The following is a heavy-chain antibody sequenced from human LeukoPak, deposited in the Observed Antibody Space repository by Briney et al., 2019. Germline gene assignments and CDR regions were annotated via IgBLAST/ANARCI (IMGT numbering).Heavy chain of an antibody. V-gene: IGHV1-69*13. CDR1: GGTFSSYA. CDR2: IIPIFGTA. Sequence: SVKVSCKASGGTFSSYAISRVRQAPGQGLEWMGGIIPIFGTAYYAQKFQGRVTITADESTSTAYMELSSLRSEDTAVYYCARHLEGGSGSNAFDIWGQGTMVTVSS. D-gene: IGHD3-10*01. J-gene: IGHJ3*02. CDR3: ARHLEGGSGSNAFDI.